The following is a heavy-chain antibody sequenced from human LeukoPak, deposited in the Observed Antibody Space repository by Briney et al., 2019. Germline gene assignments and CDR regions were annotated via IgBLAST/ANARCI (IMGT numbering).Heavy chain of an antibody. V-gene: IGHV3-7*05. J-gene: IGHJ4*02. CDR3: ASALGAHYFGS. CDR1: GFTFSTYW. CDR2: IKQGGSEK. D-gene: IGHD1-26*01. Sequence: GGSWRLSCAASGFTFSTYWMSWVRQAPGKGLEWVANIKQGGSEKYYADSVRGRFPISRDDAQNSLFLQINSLRAEDTAVYYCASALGAHYFGSWGQGTLVSVSS.